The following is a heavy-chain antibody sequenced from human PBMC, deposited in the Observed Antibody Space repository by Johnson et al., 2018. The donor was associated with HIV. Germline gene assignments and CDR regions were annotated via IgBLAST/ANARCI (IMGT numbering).Heavy chain of an antibody. CDR2: INSDGSST. Sequence: VQLVESGGGLVQPGGSLRLSCAASGFTFSSYWMHWVRQAPGKGLVWVSRINSDGSSTSYADSVKGRFTISRDNAKNTLYLQMNSLRAEDTAVYYCARGGAYCGGDCNAFDIWGQGTMVTVSS. CDR3: ARGGAYCGGDCNAFDI. J-gene: IGHJ3*02. D-gene: IGHD2-21*02. V-gene: IGHV3-74*01. CDR1: GFTFSSYW.